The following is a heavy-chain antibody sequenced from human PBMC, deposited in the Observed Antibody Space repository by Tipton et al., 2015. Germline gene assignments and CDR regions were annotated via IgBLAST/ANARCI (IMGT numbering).Heavy chain of an antibody. CDR2: IWRTGTT. CDR3: ARSINMVNNAFYI. CDR1: GGSIGSSTYY. J-gene: IGHJ3*02. Sequence: LRLSCTVSGGSIGSSTYYWVWIRQPPGKGLEWIGEIWRTGTTNYSPPLKSRVTMSIDTSKNVFSLNLTSVTAADTAVYYCARSINMVNNAFYIWGRGKMVTVSS. V-gene: IGHV4-39*07. D-gene: IGHD3-10*01.